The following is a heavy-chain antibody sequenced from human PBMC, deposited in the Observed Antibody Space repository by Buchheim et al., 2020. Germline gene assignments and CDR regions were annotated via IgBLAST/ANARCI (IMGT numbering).Heavy chain of an antibody. CDR1: GFPFSRYD. V-gene: IGHV3-13*01. J-gene: IGHJ4*02. Sequence: EVQLVESGGGLVQPGGSLRLSCAASGFPFSRYDMHWVRQATGKGLEWVSGIHTAGDTYYPGSVKGRFTISRENAKNSLYLPMNSLRAGDTAVYYCARVSRQGYGDPYFDNWGQGIL. CDR3: ARVSRQGYGDPYFDN. D-gene: IGHD4-17*01. CDR2: IHTAGDT.